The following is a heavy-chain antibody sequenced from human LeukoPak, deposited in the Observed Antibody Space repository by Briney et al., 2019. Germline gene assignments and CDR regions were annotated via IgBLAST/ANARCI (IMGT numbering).Heavy chain of an antibody. CDR1: GGPISSYY. V-gene: IGHV4-59*08. J-gene: IGHJ2*01. CDR2: IYYRGST. Sequence: SETLSLTCTVSGGPISSYYWSWIRQPPGKGLEWIGYIYYRGSTNYNPSLKSRVTISVDTSKNQFSLKLSSVTAADTAVYYCARNPRVLRYFDLWGRGTLVTVSS. D-gene: IGHD5/OR15-5a*01. CDR3: ARNPRVLRYFDL.